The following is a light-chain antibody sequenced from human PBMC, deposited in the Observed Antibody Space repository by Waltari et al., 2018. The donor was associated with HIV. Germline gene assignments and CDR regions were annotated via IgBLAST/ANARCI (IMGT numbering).Light chain of an antibody. V-gene: IGLV2-14*01. CDR2: DVT. J-gene: IGLJ3*02. Sequence: QSALTQPASVSGSPGQSITISCTGTGGDVGGFDFVSWYQQYPGTVPKVIISDVTNRPSGVSSRFSGSKSGNTASLTISGLQGGDEADYYCASYTHSSTLVFGGGTKLTVL. CDR3: ASYTHSSTLV. CDR1: GGDVGGFDF.